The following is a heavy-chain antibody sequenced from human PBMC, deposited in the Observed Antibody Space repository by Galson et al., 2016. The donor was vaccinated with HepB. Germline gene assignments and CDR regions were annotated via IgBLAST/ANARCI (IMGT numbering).Heavy chain of an antibody. CDR3: ARKTESSGHYLGDFDY. CDR1: GVPFSYNY. Sequence: SETLSLTCTVSGVPFSYNYWSWIRQPPGKGLEWLGNIYYSGSSHYNPSLKSRVPISVDRSKHQFSLKQSSLTAADTAVYFCARKTESSGHYLGDFDYWGRGTLGTVSS. V-gene: IGHV4-59*01. CDR2: IYYSGSS. J-gene: IGHJ4*01. D-gene: IGHD3-22*01.